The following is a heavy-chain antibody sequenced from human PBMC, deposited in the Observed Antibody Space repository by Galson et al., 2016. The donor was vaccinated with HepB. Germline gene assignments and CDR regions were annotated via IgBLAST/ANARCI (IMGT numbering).Heavy chain of an antibody. CDR3: ARWTSTSHYGMDV. CDR1: GYTFTSYT. V-gene: IGHV1-3*01. J-gene: IGHJ6*02. D-gene: IGHD2-2*01. CDR2: INGGDGTT. Sequence: SVKVSCKASGYTFTSYTMHWVRQAPGQRLEWMGWINGGDGTTTYSQKFQGRVTISRDTSASTAYMELSSLRSEDTAVYYCARWTSTSHYGMDVWGQGTTVTVSS.